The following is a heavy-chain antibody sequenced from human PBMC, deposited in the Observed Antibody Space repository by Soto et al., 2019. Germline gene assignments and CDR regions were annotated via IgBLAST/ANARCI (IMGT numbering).Heavy chain of an antibody. CDR2: ISGSGGST. J-gene: IGHJ4*02. D-gene: IGHD3-3*01. Sequence: GGSLRLSCAASGFTFSSYAMSWVRQAPGKGLEWVSAISGSGGSTYYADSVKGRFTISRDNSKNTLYLQMNSLRAEDTAVYYCAKDLGAIFGVVTPFDYWGQGTLVTVSS. CDR1: GFTFSSYA. V-gene: IGHV3-23*01. CDR3: AKDLGAIFGVVTPFDY.